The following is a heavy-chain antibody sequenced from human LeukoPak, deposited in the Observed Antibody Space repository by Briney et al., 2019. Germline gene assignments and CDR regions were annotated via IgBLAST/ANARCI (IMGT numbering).Heavy chain of an antibody. V-gene: IGHV4-59*01. CDR3: ARTGVVATSYFFDY. CDR1: GGSISSYY. D-gene: IGHD5-12*01. CDR2: IYYSGSA. J-gene: IGHJ4*02. Sequence: SETLSLTCTVSGGSISSYYWSWIRQPPGKGLEWIGFIYYSGSANYNPSLRSRVTMSVDTPKNQFSLKLPSVTAADTAVYYCARTGVVATSYFFDYWGQGILVTVSS.